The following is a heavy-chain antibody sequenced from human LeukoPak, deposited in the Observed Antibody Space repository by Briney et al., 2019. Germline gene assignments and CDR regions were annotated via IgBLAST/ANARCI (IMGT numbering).Heavy chain of an antibody. D-gene: IGHD3-22*01. CDR2: ISWNSGSI. CDR1: GFTFDDYA. CDR3: AKDYGYYDSSGYSDY. V-gene: IGHV3-9*01. Sequence: GGSLRLSCAASGFTFDDYAMHWVRQAPGKGLEWVSGISWNSGSIGYADSVKGRFTISRDNAKNSLYLQMNSLRAEDTALYYCAKDYGYYDSSGYSDYWGQGTLVTVSS. J-gene: IGHJ4*02.